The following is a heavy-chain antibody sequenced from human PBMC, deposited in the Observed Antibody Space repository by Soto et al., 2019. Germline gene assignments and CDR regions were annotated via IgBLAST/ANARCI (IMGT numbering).Heavy chain of an antibody. CDR1: GGTFSSYA. Sequence: QVQLVQSGAEVKKPGSSVKVSCKASGGTFSSYAISWVRQAPGQGLEWMGGIIPIFGTANYAQKFQGRVTITADESTSTGYTELGSLRAEDTAVYYCARVIGIAAAGFGWSDRWVQGTLVTVSS. CDR2: IIPIFGTA. D-gene: IGHD6-13*01. V-gene: IGHV1-69*01. CDR3: ARVIGIAAAGFGWSDR. J-gene: IGHJ5*02.